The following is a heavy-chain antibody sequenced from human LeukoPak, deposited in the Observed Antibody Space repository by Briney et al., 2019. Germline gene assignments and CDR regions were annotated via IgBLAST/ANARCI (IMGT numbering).Heavy chain of an antibody. CDR2: ISSSSSTI. Sequence: GGSLRLSCAASGFTFSDYYMNWVRQAPGKGLEWVSYISSSSSTIYYADSVKGRFTISRDNAKNSLYLQMNSLRAEDTAVYYCARDLMGYNYFYMDVWGKGTTVTVSS. CDR3: ARDLMGYNYFYMDV. J-gene: IGHJ6*03. V-gene: IGHV3-48*01. D-gene: IGHD3-16*02. CDR1: GFTFSDYY.